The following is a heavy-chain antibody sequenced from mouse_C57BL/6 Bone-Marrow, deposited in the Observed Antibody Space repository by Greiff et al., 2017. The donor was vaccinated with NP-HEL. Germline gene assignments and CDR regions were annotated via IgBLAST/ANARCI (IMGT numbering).Heavy chain of an antibody. Sequence: DVKLVESGGDLVKPGGSLKLSCAASGFTFSSYGMSWVRQTPDKRLEWVATISSGGSYTYYPDSVKGRFTISRDNAKNTLYLQMSSLKSEDTAMYYCARASNWDPWGQGTLVTVSA. J-gene: IGHJ3*01. CDR2: ISSGGSYT. CDR3: ARASNWDP. D-gene: IGHD4-1*02. CDR1: GFTFSSYG. V-gene: IGHV5-6*02.